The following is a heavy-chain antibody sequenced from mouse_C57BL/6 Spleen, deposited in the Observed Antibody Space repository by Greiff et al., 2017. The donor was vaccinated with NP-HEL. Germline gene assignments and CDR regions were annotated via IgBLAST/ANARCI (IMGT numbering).Heavy chain of an antibody. CDR1: GYTFTSYW. V-gene: IGHV1-55*01. CDR2: IYPGSGST. Sequence: VQLQQPGAELVKPGASVKMSCKASGYTFTSYWITWVKQRPGQGLEWIGDIYPGSGSTNYNEKFKSKATLTVDTSSSTAYMQLSSLTSEDSAVYYCAREGYYDYGEGFAYWGQGTLVTVSA. J-gene: IGHJ3*01. D-gene: IGHD2-4*01. CDR3: AREGYYDYGEGFAY.